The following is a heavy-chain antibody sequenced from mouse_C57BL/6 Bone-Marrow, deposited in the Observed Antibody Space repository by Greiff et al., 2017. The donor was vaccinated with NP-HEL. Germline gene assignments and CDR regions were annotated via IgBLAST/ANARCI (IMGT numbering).Heavy chain of an antibody. V-gene: IGHV5-17*01. CDR3: ARPYAMDY. CDR2: ISSGSSTI. J-gene: IGHJ4*01. CDR1: GFTFSDYG. Sequence: EVQLKESGGGLVKPGGSLKLSCAASGFTFSDYGMHWVRQAPEKGLEWVAYISSGSSTIYYADTVKGRFTISRDNAKNTLFLQMTSLRSEDTAMYYCARPYAMDYWGQGTSVTVSS.